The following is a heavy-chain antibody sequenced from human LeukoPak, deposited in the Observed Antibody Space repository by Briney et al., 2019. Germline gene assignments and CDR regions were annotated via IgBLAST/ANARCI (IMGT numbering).Heavy chain of an antibody. CDR3: AKSIPEWATAFDY. CDR2: ISYDGSNK. V-gene: IGHV3-30*18. J-gene: IGHJ4*02. CDR1: GFTFSSYG. D-gene: IGHD5-12*01. Sequence: GGSLRLSCAASGFTFSSYGMHWVRQAPGKGLEXXXVISYDGSNKYYADSVKGRFTISRDNSKNTLYLQMNSLRAEDTAVYYCAKSIPEWATAFDYWGQGTLVTVSS.